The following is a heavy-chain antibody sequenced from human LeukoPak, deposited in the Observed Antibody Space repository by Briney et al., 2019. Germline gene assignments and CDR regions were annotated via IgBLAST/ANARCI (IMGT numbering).Heavy chain of an antibody. V-gene: IGHV4-34*01. CDR3: AGVATYHDFWSGYFRGEPIDS. CDR1: GGSFSGYY. CDR2: INHSGST. Sequence: SETLSLTCAVYGGSFSGYYWSWIRQPPGKGLEWIGEINHSGSTNYNPSLKSRVTISVDTSKNQFSLKLSSVTAADTAVYYCAGVATYHDFWSGYFRGEPIDSWGQGTLVTVSS. J-gene: IGHJ4*02. D-gene: IGHD3-3*01.